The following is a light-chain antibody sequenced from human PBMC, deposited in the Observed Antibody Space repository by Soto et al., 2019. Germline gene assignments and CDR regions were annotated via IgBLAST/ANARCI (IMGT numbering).Light chain of an antibody. J-gene: IGKJ1*01. V-gene: IGKV3-20*01. CDR3: QQYCIWWT. CDR1: QSVSNNY. CDR2: GAS. Sequence: IMSPQPPGNLSLTPGERATLSCRASQSVSNNYLAWYQQRPGQAPRLLIYGASSRVTGIPARFSGSGSGTDFTLTISSLQSEDFAVYHCQQYCIWWTFGQGTKVDI.